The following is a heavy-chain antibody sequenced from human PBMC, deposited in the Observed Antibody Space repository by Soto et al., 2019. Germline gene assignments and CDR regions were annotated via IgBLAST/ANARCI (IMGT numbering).Heavy chain of an antibody. D-gene: IGHD4-17*01. J-gene: IGHJ6*03. Sequence: ASVKVSCKASGYTFTSYAMHWVRQAPGQRLEWMGRINAGNGNTKYSQKFQGRVTITRDTSTSTAYMELSSLRSEDTAVYYCARSIFGYGDYVDYYYYMDVWGKGTTVTVSS. CDR1: GYTFTSYA. V-gene: IGHV1-3*01. CDR3: ARSIFGYGDYVDYYYYMDV. CDR2: INAGNGNT.